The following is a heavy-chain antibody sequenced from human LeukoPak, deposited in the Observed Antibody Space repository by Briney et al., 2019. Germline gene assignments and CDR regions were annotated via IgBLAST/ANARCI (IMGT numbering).Heavy chain of an antibody. D-gene: IGHD3-9*01. CDR1: GYTFTSYD. Sequence: ASVKVSCKASGYTFTSYDINWVRQATGQGLEWMGWMNPNSGNTGYAQKFQGRVTMTRNTSISTAYMELRSLRSDDTAVYYCARDIEPSYYDILTGYYKYNWFDPWGQGTLVTVSS. V-gene: IGHV1-8*01. CDR2: MNPNSGNT. CDR3: ARDIEPSYYDILTGYYKYNWFDP. J-gene: IGHJ5*02.